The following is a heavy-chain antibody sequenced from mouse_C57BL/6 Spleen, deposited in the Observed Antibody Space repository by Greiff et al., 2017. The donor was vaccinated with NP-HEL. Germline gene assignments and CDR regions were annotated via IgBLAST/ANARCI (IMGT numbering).Heavy chain of an antibody. J-gene: IGHJ1*03. CDR3: ARLGITTVVPLTGTWYFDV. V-gene: IGHV5-4*03. Sequence: EVKVVESGGGLVKPGGSLKLSCAASGFTFSSYAMSWVRQTPEKRLEWVATISDGGSYTYYPDNVKGRFTISRDNAKNNLYLQMSHLKSEDTAMYYCARLGITTVVPLTGTWYFDVWGTGTTVTVSS. CDR2: ISDGGSYT. D-gene: IGHD1-1*01. CDR1: GFTFSSYA.